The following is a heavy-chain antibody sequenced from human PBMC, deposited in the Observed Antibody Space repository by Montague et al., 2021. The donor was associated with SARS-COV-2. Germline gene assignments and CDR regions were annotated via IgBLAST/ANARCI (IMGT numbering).Heavy chain of an antibody. J-gene: IGHJ5*02. CDR2: IGGTSGYI. Sequence: SLRLSCAASGFTFSTYTMNWVRQTPGQGLEWVSSIGGTSGYIYYADSVKGRFTVSRDNAKNSLYLQMSSLRPDDTGVYHCWRSSGPWGQGTLVTVSS. D-gene: IGHD3-22*01. CDR3: WRSSGP. V-gene: IGHV3-21*06. CDR1: GFTFSTYT.